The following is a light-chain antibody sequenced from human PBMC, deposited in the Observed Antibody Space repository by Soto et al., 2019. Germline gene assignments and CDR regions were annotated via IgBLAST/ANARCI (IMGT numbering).Light chain of an antibody. Sequence: EIVLTQSPATLALSPGERATLSCRASQSVRSYLAWYQQKPGQAPRLLIYDATNRATGIPAKFSGSGSGTDFSLTISSLAPEDVAVYYCQQYYSTPPMYTFGQGTKLEIK. CDR1: QSVRSY. J-gene: IGKJ2*01. V-gene: IGKV3-11*01. CDR2: DAT. CDR3: QQYYSTPPMYT.